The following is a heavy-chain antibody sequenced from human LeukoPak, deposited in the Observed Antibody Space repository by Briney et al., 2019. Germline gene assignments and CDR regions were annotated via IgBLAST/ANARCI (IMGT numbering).Heavy chain of an antibody. CDR1: GGSISSGGYY. CDR3: ARDLWVHSWSYYPEGFFDY. D-gene: IGHD1-26*01. J-gene: IGHJ4*02. Sequence: SETLSLTCTVSGGSISSGGYYWSCIRQPPGKGLECIGYIYHSGSTYYNPSLKSRVTISVDRSKHQFSLKLSSVTAADTAVYYCARDLWVHSWSYYPEGFFDYWGQGTLVTVSS. CDR2: IYHSGST. V-gene: IGHV4-30-2*01.